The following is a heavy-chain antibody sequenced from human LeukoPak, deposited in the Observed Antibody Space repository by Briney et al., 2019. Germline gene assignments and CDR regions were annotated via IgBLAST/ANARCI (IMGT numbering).Heavy chain of an antibody. Sequence: GGSLRLSCAASGFTFSDYFMTWIRQAPGKGLEYISFITSSGTTTYYADSLKGRFTISRDNAKNSLYLQMNSLRAEDTAVYYCARDLLGSSGYWGQGTLVTVSS. D-gene: IGHD3-22*01. J-gene: IGHJ4*02. CDR1: GFTFSDYF. CDR3: ARDLLGSSGY. V-gene: IGHV3-11*04. CDR2: ITSSGTTT.